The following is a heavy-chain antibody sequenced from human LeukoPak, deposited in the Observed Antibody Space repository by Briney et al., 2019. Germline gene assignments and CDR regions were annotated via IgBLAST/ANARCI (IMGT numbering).Heavy chain of an antibody. D-gene: IGHD5-18*01. Sequence: PGGSLRLSCAASGFTFSSYWMSWVRQAPGKGLEWVANIKQDGSEKYYVDSVKGRFTISRDNAKNSLYLQMNSLRAEDTAVYYCARDRGWIQLWDDAFDIWGQGTMVTVSS. CDR1: GFTFSSYW. CDR2: IKQDGSEK. J-gene: IGHJ3*02. V-gene: IGHV3-7*01. CDR3: ARDRGWIQLWDDAFDI.